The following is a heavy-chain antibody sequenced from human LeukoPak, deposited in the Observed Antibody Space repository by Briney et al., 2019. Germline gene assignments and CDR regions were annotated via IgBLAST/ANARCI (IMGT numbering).Heavy chain of an antibody. CDR2: IYYSGST. CDR1: GGSISSYY. CDR3: ARVKSGSYRSSLYYYCYMDV. D-gene: IGHD1-26*01. Sequence: MPSETLSLTCTVSGGSISSYYWSWIRQPPGKGLEWIGYIYYSGSTNYNPSLKSRVTISVDTSKNQFSLRLSSVTAADTAVYYCARVKSGSYRSSLYYYCYMDVWGKGTTVTVSS. J-gene: IGHJ6*03. V-gene: IGHV4-59*01.